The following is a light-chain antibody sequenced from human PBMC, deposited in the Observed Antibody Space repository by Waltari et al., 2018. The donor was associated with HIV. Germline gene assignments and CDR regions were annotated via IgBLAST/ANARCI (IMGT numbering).Light chain of an antibody. CDR1: SGPVGSGHY. CDR3: MLFFRNSYI. CDR2: SST. V-gene: IGLV7-43*01. J-gene: IGLJ2*01. Sequence: QTVVTQEPSLTGSSGETVTLTCYSASGPVGSGHYGNWFQQKPEQPPRPLIYSSTRRHPLTPARFSGSLVGDRAALTLSNVWPEDQADYFCMLFFRNSYIFGGGTKVTVL.